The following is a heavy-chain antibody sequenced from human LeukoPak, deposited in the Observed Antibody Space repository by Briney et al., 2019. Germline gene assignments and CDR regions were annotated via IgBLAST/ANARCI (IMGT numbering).Heavy chain of an antibody. CDR3: ARGSGYVRGDFDY. Sequence: PSETLSLTCTVSGGSISSDDSYWSWIRHAPGKGLEWIGYIYYSGNTHYNPSLKSRVTMSVDTSTNQFSLRLSSVTAADTAVYYCARGSGYVRGDFDYWGQGTLVTVSS. CDR2: IYYSGNT. J-gene: IGHJ4*02. D-gene: IGHD5-12*01. CDR1: GGSISSDDSY. V-gene: IGHV4-30-4*01.